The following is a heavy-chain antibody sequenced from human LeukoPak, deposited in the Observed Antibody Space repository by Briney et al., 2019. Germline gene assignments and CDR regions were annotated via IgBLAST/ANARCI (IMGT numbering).Heavy chain of an antibody. Sequence: SETLSLTCAVYGVSFSGYYWSWIRQPPGKGLEWIGETNHSGSTNYNPSLKSRVTISVDTSKNQFSLKLSSVTAADTAVYYCARGLYDFWSGYYQPGDAFDIWGQGTMVTVSS. D-gene: IGHD3-3*01. J-gene: IGHJ3*02. CDR1: GVSFSGYY. CDR2: TNHSGST. CDR3: ARGLYDFWSGYYQPGDAFDI. V-gene: IGHV4-34*01.